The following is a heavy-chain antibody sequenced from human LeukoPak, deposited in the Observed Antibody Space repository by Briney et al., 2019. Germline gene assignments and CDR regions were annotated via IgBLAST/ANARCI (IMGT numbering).Heavy chain of an antibody. J-gene: IGHJ4*02. CDR2: ISSSSYI. Sequence: GGSLRLSCAASGFTFSSYSMNWVRQAPGKGLEWVSSISSSSYIYYADSVKGRFTISRDNAKNSLYLQMNSLRAEDTALYYCARDPYSGLFDYWGQGTLVTVSS. CDR3: ARDPYSGLFDY. D-gene: IGHD4-11*01. V-gene: IGHV3-21*01. CDR1: GFTFSSYS.